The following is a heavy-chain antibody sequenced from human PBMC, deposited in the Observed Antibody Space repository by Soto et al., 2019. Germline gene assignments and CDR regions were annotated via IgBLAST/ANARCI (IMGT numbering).Heavy chain of an antibody. CDR3: ARGGGVGVAGSAAFDM. J-gene: IGHJ3*02. D-gene: IGHD3-3*01. CDR2: INPATGAA. V-gene: IGHV1-2*02. Sequence: QLHLVQSGAVVKKPGSSVTVSCSSSGYPVTAYYMHWVLQAPGLGLEWMGGINPATGAAKYTQTLQGRVTLTRDTSTSTVFMELSGLTSEDTAVFYCARGGGVGVAGSAAFDMWGQGTLVTVSS. CDR1: GYPVTAYY.